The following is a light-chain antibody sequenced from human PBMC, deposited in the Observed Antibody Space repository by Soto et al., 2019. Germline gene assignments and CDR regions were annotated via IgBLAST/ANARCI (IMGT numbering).Light chain of an antibody. J-gene: IGKJ1*01. CDR1: LLHSNGSNY. CDR3: THPPQAWT. V-gene: IGKV2-28*01. CDR2: LRS. Sequence: LLHSNGSNYSDRYLQKPGHSPQLLIYLRSNRASGVPDRFSGNGSAKDFTLKTRRVEAEDVAVYYCTHPPQAWTFRQGTKVDIK.